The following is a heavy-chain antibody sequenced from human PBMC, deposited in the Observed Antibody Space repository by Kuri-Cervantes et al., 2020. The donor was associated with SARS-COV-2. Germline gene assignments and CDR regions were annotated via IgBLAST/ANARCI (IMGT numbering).Heavy chain of an antibody. CDR1: GFTFSNAW. CDR2: IKSKTDGGTT. V-gene: IGHV3-15*01. CDR3: AKAPRPHWDGGNSGDY. D-gene: IGHD4-23*01. J-gene: IGHJ4*02. Sequence: GGSLRLSCAASGFTFSNAWMSWVRQAPGKGLEWVGRIKSKTDGGTTDYAAPVKGRFTISRDNSKNTLYLQMNSLRAEDTAVYYCAKAPRPHWDGGNSGDYWGRGTLVTVSS.